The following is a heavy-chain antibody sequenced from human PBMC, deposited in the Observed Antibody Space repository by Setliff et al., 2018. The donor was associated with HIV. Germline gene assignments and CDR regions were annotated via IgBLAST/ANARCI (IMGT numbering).Heavy chain of an antibody. CDR1: GGSFSGYY. J-gene: IGHJ4*02. D-gene: IGHD2-2*01. CDR2: INHSGNT. Sequence: SETLSLTCAVYGGSFSGYYWSWIRQPPGKGLEWIGEINHSGNTNYNPSLKSRVTISVDTSKNQFTLNLNSVTAADTAVYYCATHCTSTSCSSAGLDYWGQGTLVTVSS. CDR3: ATHCTSTSCSSAGLDY. V-gene: IGHV4-34*01.